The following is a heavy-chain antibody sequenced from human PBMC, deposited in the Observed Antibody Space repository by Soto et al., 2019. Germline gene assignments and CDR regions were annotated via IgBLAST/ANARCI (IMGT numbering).Heavy chain of an antibody. CDR2: VTSSGGGT. CDR1: GFTFSSYA. V-gene: IGHV3-23*01. J-gene: IGHJ4*02. Sequence: EVLLLESGGGLAQPGGSLRLSCAASGFTFSSYAMSWVRQAPGKGLEWVSAVTSSGGGTYYADSVKGRFTISRDNSRNTLFLQMNSLRADDTAVYYCAKDRCGGTGYYFDFCGQGTLGTVSS. CDR3: AKDRCGGTGYYFDF. D-gene: IGHD2-21*01.